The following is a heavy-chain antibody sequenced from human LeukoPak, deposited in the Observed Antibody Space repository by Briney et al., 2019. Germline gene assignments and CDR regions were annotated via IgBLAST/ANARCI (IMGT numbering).Heavy chain of an antibody. CDR1: GGSISSSNW. D-gene: IGHD1-26*01. Sequence: PSETLSLTCAVSGGSISSSNWWSWVRQPPGEGLEWIGEIYHSGSTNYNASLKSRGPISVDKSKNQFSLKMSSVTGGDTAVQYCASAYSGSYNGGACPGYWGQRTLFTVSS. CDR2: IYHSGST. V-gene: IGHV4-4*02. J-gene: IGHJ4*02. CDR3: ASAYSGSYNGGACPGY.